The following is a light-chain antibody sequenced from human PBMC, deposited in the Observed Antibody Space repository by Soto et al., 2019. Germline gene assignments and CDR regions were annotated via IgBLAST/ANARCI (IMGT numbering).Light chain of an antibody. V-gene: IGLV1-44*01. CDR2: TND. Sequence: QSVLTQPPSASGTPGQRVTISCSGSSSNIGINTVNWYQQLPGTAPKLLIYTNDQRPSGVPDRFSGSKSGTSASLAIGGLQSEDEAEYYCSSYTNINTRACVFGTGTKLTVL. CDR1: SSNIGINT. J-gene: IGLJ1*01. CDR3: SSYTNINTRACV.